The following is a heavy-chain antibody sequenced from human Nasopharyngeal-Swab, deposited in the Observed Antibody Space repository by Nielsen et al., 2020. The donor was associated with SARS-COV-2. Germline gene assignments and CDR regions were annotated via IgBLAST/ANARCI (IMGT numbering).Heavy chain of an antibody. Sequence: GESLKISCAASGFTFSSYDMHWVRQATGKVLEWVSAIGTAGDPYYPGSVKGRFTISRENAKNSLYLQMNSLRAGDTAVYYCARGAYCGGDCYSDYYYYMDVWGKGTTVTVSS. CDR3: ARGAYCGGDCYSDYYYYMDV. V-gene: IGHV3-13*05. CDR2: IGTAGDP. J-gene: IGHJ6*03. D-gene: IGHD2-21*02. CDR1: GFTFSSYD.